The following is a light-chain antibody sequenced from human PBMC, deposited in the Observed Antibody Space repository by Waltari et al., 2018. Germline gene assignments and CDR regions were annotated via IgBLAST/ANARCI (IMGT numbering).Light chain of an antibody. CDR2: GAS. CDR1: QSVSGNN. Sequence: EIVLTQSPGTLSLSPGERATLSCRASQSVSGNNLAWYQQKPAQAPRLLIHGASSRANGIPDRFSGSGSGTDFTLTISRLEPEDFAVYYCEQYGRSWNTFGQGTKLEIK. V-gene: IGKV3-20*01. CDR3: EQYGRSWNT. J-gene: IGKJ2*01.